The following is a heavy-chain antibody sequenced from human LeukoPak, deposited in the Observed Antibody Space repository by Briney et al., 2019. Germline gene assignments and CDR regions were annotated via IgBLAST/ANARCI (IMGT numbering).Heavy chain of an antibody. CDR2: ISGSGGST. J-gene: IGHJ4*02. D-gene: IGHD1-26*01. CDR3: AKLGRKDNSGSLVAGYFDY. V-gene: IGHV3-23*01. Sequence: GGSLRLSCAASGFTFSSYAMSWVRQAPGKGLEWVSAISGSGGSTYYADSVKGRFTISRDNSKNTLYLQMNSLRAEDTAVYYCAKLGRKDNSGSLVAGYFDYWGQGTLVTVSS. CDR1: GFTFSSYA.